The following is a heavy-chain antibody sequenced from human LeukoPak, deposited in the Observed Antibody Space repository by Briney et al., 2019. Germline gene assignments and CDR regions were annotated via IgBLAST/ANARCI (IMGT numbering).Heavy chain of an antibody. CDR1: GYTFINYW. CDR3: ARPQYYDFWSGYYPPDY. V-gene: IGHV5-51*01. J-gene: IGHJ4*02. CDR2: IYPGDSDT. Sequence: GESLKISCKGSGYTFINYWIAWVRQMPGKGLEWMGIIYPGDSDTRYSPSFQGQVTISVDKSISTAYLQWSSLKASDTAMCYCARPQYYDFWSGYYPPDYWGQGTLVTVSS. D-gene: IGHD3-3*01.